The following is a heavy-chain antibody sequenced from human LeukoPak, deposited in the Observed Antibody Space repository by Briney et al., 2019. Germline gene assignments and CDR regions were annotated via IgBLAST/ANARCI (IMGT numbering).Heavy chain of an antibody. J-gene: IGHJ4*02. CDR2: ISAYNGNT. Sequence: ASVKVSCKASGYTFTSYGISWVRQAPGQGLEWMGWISAYNGNTNYAQKLQGRVTMTTDTSTSTAYMEPRSLRSDDTAVYYCARVTELRFLADYWGQGTLVTVSS. CDR1: GYTFTSYG. D-gene: IGHD3-3*01. V-gene: IGHV1-18*01. CDR3: ARVTELRFLADY.